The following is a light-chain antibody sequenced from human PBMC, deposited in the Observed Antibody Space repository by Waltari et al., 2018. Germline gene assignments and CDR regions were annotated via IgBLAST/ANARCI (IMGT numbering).Light chain of an antibody. Sequence: DIQMTQSPSSLSASVGDRVTITCRASQGISNYLAWYQQKPGKVPKLLIYAASTLQSGVPSRFGGSGSGTDFTLTISSLQPEDVATYYCQKYNSARITFGQGTRLEIK. J-gene: IGKJ5*01. V-gene: IGKV1-27*01. CDR2: AAS. CDR3: QKYNSARIT. CDR1: QGISNY.